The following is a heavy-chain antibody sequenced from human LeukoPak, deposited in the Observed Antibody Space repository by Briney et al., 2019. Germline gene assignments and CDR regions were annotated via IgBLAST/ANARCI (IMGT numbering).Heavy chain of an antibody. D-gene: IGHD3-3*01. CDR1: GFTFSSYW. J-gene: IGHJ4*02. Sequence: GGSLRLSCAASGFTFSSYWMSWVRQAPGKGLEWVANIKQDGSEKYFVDSLKGRFTISRDNAKNSLYLEMNSLRAEDTALYYCAKYDSWSGYSFDYWGQGTLVTVSS. CDR2: IKQDGSEK. CDR3: AKYDSWSGYSFDY. V-gene: IGHV3-7*01.